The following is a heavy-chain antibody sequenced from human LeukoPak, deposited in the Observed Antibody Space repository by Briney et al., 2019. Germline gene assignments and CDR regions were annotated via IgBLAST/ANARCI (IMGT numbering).Heavy chain of an antibody. Sequence: ASVKVSCKASGYTFTDNDITWVREAAGQGPEWMGWVNPGSGNTGYAQKFQGRVTMTSNPSISTAYMELSSLRSEDTAVYYCAAPSQHDYGDYVVSFDYWGQGTLVAVSS. CDR3: AAPSQHDYGDYVVSFDY. J-gene: IGHJ4*02. D-gene: IGHD4-17*01. V-gene: IGHV1-8*02. CDR1: GYTFTDND. CDR2: VNPGSGNT.